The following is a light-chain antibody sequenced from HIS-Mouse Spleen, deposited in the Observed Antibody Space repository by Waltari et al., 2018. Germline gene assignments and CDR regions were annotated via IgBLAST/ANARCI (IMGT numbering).Light chain of an antibody. CDR1: SSDVGGYNY. V-gene: IGLV2-8*01. CDR2: EVS. Sequence: QSALTQPPSASGSPGQSVTISCTGTSSDVGGYNYVSWSQQHPGKAPNLMIYEVSKRPSGVPVRFSGSKSGNPASLTVSGLQAEDEADYYCSSYAGSNNSLYVFGTGTKVTVL. CDR3: SSYAGSNNSLYV. J-gene: IGLJ1*01.